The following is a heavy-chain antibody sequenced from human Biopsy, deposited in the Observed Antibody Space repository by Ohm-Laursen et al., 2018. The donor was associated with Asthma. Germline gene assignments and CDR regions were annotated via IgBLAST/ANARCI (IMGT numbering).Heavy chain of an antibody. D-gene: IGHD2-2*03. V-gene: IGHV2-5*01. Sequence: TQPLTLPCSLSGLSLRNGVQLVAWTRQPPGRARVWLAVLFWSDDTRHPPSLKTSLRLSKDTSKNQIVLALTNLDPLDTATYFCAHSVPSYDSVLGYVSSHFDYWGLGKLVTVSA. J-gene: IGHJ4*02. CDR1: GLSLRNGVQL. CDR3: AHSVPSYDSVLGYVSSHFDY. CDR2: LFWSDDT.